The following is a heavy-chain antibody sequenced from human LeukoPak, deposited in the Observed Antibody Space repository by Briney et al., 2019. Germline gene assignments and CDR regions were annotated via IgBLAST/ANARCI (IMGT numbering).Heavy chain of an antibody. D-gene: IGHD4-17*01. CDR1: GYTFTSYY. CDR3: ARDRHYGDYLYYFDY. V-gene: IGHV1-46*01. CDR2: INPSGGST. J-gene: IGHJ4*02. Sequence: ASVKVSCKASGYTFTSYYMHWVRQAPGQGLEWMGIINPSGGSTSYAQKFQGRVTMTRDTSTSTVCMELSSLRSEDTAVYYCARDRHYGDYLYYFDYWGQGTLVTVSS.